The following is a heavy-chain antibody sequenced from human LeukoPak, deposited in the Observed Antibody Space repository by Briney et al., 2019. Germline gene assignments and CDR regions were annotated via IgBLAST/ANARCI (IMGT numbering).Heavy chain of an antibody. D-gene: IGHD1-26*01. V-gene: IGHV1-8*01. J-gene: IGHJ4*02. Sequence: GASVKVSCKAFGYTFTTYDINWVRQATGQGLEWMGWVNPSSGVTRYAQKFQGRVTMTRNTSISTAYMELSSLRSEDTAVYYCARGHLSDPSFDYWGQGTLVTVSP. CDR1: GYTFTTYD. CDR3: ARGHLSDPSFDY. CDR2: VNPSSGVT.